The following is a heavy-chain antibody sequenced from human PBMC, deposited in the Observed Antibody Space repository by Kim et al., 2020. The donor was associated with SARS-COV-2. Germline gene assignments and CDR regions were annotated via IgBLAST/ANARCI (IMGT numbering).Heavy chain of an antibody. D-gene: IGHD5-12*01. CDR1: AFSITVYT. CDR2: ISGSSTRI. CDR3: TRDSAYIMFDV. V-gene: IGHV3-48*02. Sequence: GGSLRLSCAASAFSITVYTMHWVRQAPGKGLEWVSYISGSSTRIYYSDSVKGRFTISRDNAKNSLYLQMNSLRDEDTAVYFCTRDSAYIMFDVWGQGTVVTVSS. J-gene: IGHJ3*01.